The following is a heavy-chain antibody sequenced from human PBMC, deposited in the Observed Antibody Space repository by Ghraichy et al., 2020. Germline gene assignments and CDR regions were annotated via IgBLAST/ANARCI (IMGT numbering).Heavy chain of an antibody. D-gene: IGHD5-18*01. CDR1: GGSISSGGYY. CDR3: ARELIKRGYNQGAVDF. Sequence: TLSLTCTVSGGSISSGGYYWSWIRQHPGKGLEWIGYIYYTGSTYYNPSLKSRVTISLDTSKNQFSLKLSSVTAADTAVYYCARELIKRGYNQGAVDFWGQGTLVTVSS. CDR2: IYYTGST. J-gene: IGHJ4*02. V-gene: IGHV4-31*03.